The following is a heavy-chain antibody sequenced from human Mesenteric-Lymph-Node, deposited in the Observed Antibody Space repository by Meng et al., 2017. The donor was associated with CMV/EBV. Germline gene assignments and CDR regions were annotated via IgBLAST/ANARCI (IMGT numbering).Heavy chain of an antibody. D-gene: IGHD3-10*01. V-gene: IGHV4-34*01. CDR2: INHSRST. Sequence: YGGSFSGYYWNWIRQPPEKGLEWIGEINHSRSTNYNPSLKSRATISVDTSKNQFSLKLSSETAADTAVYYCARRNMVRGVVNWYFDLWGRGILVTVSS. J-gene: IGHJ2*01. CDR3: ARRNMVRGVVNWYFDL. CDR1: GGSFSGYY.